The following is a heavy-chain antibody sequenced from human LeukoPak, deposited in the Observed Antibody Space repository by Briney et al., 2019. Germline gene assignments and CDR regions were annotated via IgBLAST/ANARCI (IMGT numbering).Heavy chain of an antibody. J-gene: IGHJ5*02. CDR1: GGSTSSGSYY. CDR3: AREGYCTNGVCYTGFDP. CDR2: IYTSGST. V-gene: IGHV4-61*02. D-gene: IGHD2-8*01. Sequence: SQTLSLTCTVSGGSTSSGSYYWSWIRQPAGKGLEWIGRIYTSGSTDYNPSLKSRVTISVDTSKNQFSLKLSSVTAADTAVYYCAREGYCTNGVCYTGFDPWGQGTLVTVSS.